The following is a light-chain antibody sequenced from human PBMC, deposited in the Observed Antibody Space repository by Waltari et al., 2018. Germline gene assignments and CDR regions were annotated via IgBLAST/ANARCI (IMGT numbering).Light chain of an antibody. Sequence: QSVLTQPPSASGTPGQRVTISCSGSSSNIGSNYVYWYQRPPGTAPKPPIDRSNHRPSGVPDRFAGSTSGTSASLAISGLRSEDEADYYCAAWDDNLSGGVFGGGTKLTVL. CDR3: AAWDDNLSGGV. V-gene: IGLV1-47*01. J-gene: IGLJ3*02. CDR2: RSN. CDR1: SSNIGSNY.